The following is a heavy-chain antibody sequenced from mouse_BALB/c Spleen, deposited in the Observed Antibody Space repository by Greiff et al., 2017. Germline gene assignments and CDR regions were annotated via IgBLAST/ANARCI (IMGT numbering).Heavy chain of an antibody. D-gene: IGHD1-1*01. Sequence: QVQLQQSGAELVRPGASVTLSCTASGYTFTDYEMHWVKQTPVHGLEWIGAIDPETGGTAYNQKFKGKATLTADKSSSTAYMELRSLTSEDSAVYYCTRLLRSCAMDYWGQGTSVTVSS. J-gene: IGHJ4*01. V-gene: IGHV1-15*01. CDR3: TRLLRSCAMDY. CDR1: GYTFTDYE. CDR2: IDPETGGT.